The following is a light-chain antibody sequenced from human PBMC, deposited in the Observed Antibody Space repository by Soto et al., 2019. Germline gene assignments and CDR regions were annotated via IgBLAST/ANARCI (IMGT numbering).Light chain of an antibody. J-gene: IGKJ1*01. V-gene: IGKV1-5*03. Sequence: DILMTQSPSTLSASVGDRVTITCRASQTIVSWLAWYQQKPGKAPKLLIYKASSLESGVPSRFSGSGSGTEFTLTISSLQPDDFATYYCQQSYSTPRTFGQGTKVDIK. CDR1: QTIVSW. CDR2: KAS. CDR3: QQSYSTPRT.